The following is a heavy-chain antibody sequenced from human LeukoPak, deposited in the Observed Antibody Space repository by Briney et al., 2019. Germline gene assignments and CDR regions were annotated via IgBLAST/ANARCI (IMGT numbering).Heavy chain of an antibody. V-gene: IGHV3-64D*06. CDR3: VKDRSNTGTYPSRFEY. CDR1: GFTFSTYG. Sequence: GGCPRLSCSASGFTFSTYGMHWVRQAPGKGLQFVSTISFNGVDTYSANSVKGRFTISRDNSKNTLHLQMSSLRPEDTAIYYCVKDRSNTGTYPSRFEYWGQPTLV. D-gene: IGHD1-26*01. J-gene: IGHJ4*02. CDR2: ISFNGVDT.